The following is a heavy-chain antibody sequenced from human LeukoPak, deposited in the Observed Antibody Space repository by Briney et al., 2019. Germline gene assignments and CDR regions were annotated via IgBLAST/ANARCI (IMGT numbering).Heavy chain of an antibody. CDR2: IKQDGSEK. V-gene: IGHV3-7*01. Sequence: PGGSLRLSCAASGFIFSSYWMTWVRQAPGKGLEWVANIKQDGSEKNYADSVKGRFTISRDNSKNTLYLQMNSLRAEDTAVYYCASSIFGVVIARDVGAFDIWGQGTMVTVSS. CDR1: GFIFSSYW. D-gene: IGHD3-3*01. CDR3: ASSIFGVVIARDVGAFDI. J-gene: IGHJ3*02.